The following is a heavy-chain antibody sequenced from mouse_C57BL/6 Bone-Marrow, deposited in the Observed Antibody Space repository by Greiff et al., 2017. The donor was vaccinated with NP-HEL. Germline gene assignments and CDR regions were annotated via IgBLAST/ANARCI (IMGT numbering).Heavy chain of an antibody. J-gene: IGHJ2*01. CDR2: INPGSGGT. CDR3: ARHGNYEGDYFDY. Sequence: VQLKESGAELVRPGTSVKVSCKASGYAFTNYLIEWVKQRPGQGLEWIGVINPGSGGTNYNEKFKGKATLTADKSSSTAYMQLSSLTSEDSAVYFCARHGNYEGDYFDYWGQGTTLTVSS. V-gene: IGHV1-54*01. CDR1: GYAFTNYL. D-gene: IGHD2-1*01.